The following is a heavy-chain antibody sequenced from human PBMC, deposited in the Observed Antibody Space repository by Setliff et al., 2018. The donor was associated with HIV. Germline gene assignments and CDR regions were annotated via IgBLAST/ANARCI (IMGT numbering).Heavy chain of an antibody. J-gene: IGHJ5*02. CDR1: GDSISSYY. CDR3: ARRRCIAASCPDNSWNWLDP. Sequence: SETLSLTCTVSGDSISSYYWNWIRQPPGKALEWIGYIYYGSTHYNPSFQGRVTISVDTSKNQFSLKLRSVTSSDTACYHCARRRCIAASCPDNSWNWLDPLGQGTLVTVSS. CDR2: IYYGST. V-gene: IGHV4-59*08. D-gene: IGHD1-1*01.